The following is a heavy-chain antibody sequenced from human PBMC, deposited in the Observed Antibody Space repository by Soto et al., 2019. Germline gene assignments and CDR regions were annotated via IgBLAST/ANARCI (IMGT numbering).Heavy chain of an antibody. Sequence: ASVKVSCKASGYTFTSSDINWVREATGQGLEWTGWMNPNSGNTGYAQKFQGSVTMTRNTSISTAYIELSSLRSEDTAVYYCASGREYDFWSDHYYYYGMDVWGQGTTVTVSS. D-gene: IGHD3-3*01. V-gene: IGHV1-8*01. CDR2: MNPNSGNT. CDR1: GYTFTSSD. J-gene: IGHJ6*02. CDR3: ASGREYDFWSDHYYYYGMDV.